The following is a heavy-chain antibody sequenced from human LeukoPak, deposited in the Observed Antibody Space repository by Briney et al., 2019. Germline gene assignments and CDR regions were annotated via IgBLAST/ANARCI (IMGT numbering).Heavy chain of an antibody. D-gene: IGHD3-22*01. CDR1: GGTFSSYA. V-gene: IGHV1-69*05. Sequence: SVKVSCKASGGTFSSYAISWVRQAPGQGLEWMGGIIPIFGTANYAQRFQGRVTITTDESTSTAYMELSSLRSEDTAVYYCARDMVKASGYYPTLDYWGQGTLVTVSS. J-gene: IGHJ4*02. CDR2: IIPIFGTA. CDR3: ARDMVKASGYYPTLDY.